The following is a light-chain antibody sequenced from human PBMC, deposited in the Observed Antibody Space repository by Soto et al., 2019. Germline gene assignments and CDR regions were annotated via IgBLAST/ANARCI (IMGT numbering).Light chain of an antibody. CDR3: QQYNNWPPLT. J-gene: IGKJ4*01. CDR1: QSVSSN. CDR2: DAS. Sequence: EIVMTQSPATLSMSPGERATLSCRASQSVSSNLAWYQQKPGQAPRLLIYDASTRATGVPARFSGSGSGTEFTLTISSLQSEEFAVYYCQQYNNWPPLTFGGGTKVEI. V-gene: IGKV3-15*01.